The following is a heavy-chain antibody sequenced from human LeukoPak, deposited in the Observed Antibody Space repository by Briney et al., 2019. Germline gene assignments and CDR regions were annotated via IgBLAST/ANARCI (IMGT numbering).Heavy chain of an antibody. CDR3: AKERSSGYYYFDY. V-gene: IGHV3-23*01. D-gene: IGHD6-19*01. J-gene: IGHJ4*02. CDR1: GFSFSIYG. CDR2: ISGSGGST. Sequence: GGSLRLSCAASGFSFSIYGMTWVRQAPGKGLEWVSAISGSGGSTFYADSVRGRFTISRDNSKYTLYLQMNSLRAEDTAVYFCAKERSSGYYYFDYWGQGTLVAVSS.